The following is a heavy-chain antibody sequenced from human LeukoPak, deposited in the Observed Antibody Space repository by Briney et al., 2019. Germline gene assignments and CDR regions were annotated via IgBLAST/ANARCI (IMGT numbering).Heavy chain of an antibody. Sequence: PGGSLRLSCAASGFTFTAYAMSWFRQTPEKGLEWVANIHDDGIVTHYVDSVKGRFTISRDNARNSVSLQLNSLRVEDTALYYCARGRGWVDHWGQGTLVTVSS. CDR2: IHDDGIVT. V-gene: IGHV3-7*01. J-gene: IGHJ4*02. D-gene: IGHD3-16*01. CDR3: ARGRGWVDH. CDR1: GFTFTAYA.